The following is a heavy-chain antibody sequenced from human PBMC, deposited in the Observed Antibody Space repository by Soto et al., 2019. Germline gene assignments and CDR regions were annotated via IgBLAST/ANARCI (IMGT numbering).Heavy chain of an antibody. Sequence: GGSLRLSCAASVFSFSAYSMNWVRQAPGRGLEWIAFITTTSGTTQYADSVKGRFTISRDNAKSSLFLQMNSLRDEDTAVYFCARERPGIPFDYWGQGTLVTVSS. CDR3: ARERPGIPFDY. CDR2: ITTTSGTT. D-gene: IGHD5-18*01. V-gene: IGHV3-48*02. CDR1: VFSFSAYS. J-gene: IGHJ4*02.